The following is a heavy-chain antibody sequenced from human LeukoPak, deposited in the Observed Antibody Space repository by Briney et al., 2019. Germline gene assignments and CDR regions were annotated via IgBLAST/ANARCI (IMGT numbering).Heavy chain of an antibody. CDR1: GFTFGDYA. D-gene: IGHD6-13*01. CDR3: TRGFIGGRQQLVPSAFDI. Sequence: GGSLRLSCTASGFTFGDYAMSWFRQAPGKGLEWVGFIRSKAYGGTTEYAASVKGRFTISRDDSKSIAYLQMNSLKTEDTAVYYCTRGFIGGRQQLVPSAFDIWGQGTMVTVSS. CDR2: IRSKAYGGTT. V-gene: IGHV3-49*03. J-gene: IGHJ3*02.